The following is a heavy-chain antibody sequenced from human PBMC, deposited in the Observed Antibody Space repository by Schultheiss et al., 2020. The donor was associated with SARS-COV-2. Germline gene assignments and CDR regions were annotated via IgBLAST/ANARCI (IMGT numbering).Heavy chain of an antibody. D-gene: IGHD3-22*01. CDR3: ARALDSSGYYPYYFGY. J-gene: IGHJ4*02. Sequence: SETLSLTCAVSGGSISSGGYSWSWIRQPPGKGLEWIGYIYYSGSTNYNPSLKSRVTISVDTSKNQFSLKLSSVTAADTAVYYCARALDSSGYYPYYFGYWGQGTLVTVSS. CDR1: GGSISSGGYS. CDR2: IYYSGST. V-gene: IGHV4-61*08.